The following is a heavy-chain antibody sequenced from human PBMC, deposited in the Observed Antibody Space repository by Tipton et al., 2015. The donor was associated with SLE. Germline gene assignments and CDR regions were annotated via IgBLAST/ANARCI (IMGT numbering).Heavy chain of an antibody. CDR3: ARELHPDYYGSGSSDC. J-gene: IGHJ4*02. CDR2: IWYDGSNK. Sequence: SLRLSCVASGFTFSSYAMHWVRQAPGKGLEWVAVIWYDGSNKYYGDSVKGRFTISRDNSKNTLYLQMNSLRAEDTAVYYCARELHPDYYGSGSSDCWGQGTLVTVSS. D-gene: IGHD3-10*01. CDR1: GFTFSSYA. V-gene: IGHV3-33*08.